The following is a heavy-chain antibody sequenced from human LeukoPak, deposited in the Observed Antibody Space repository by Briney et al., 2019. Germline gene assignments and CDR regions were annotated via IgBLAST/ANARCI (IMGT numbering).Heavy chain of an antibody. J-gene: IGHJ5*02. CDR3: ARDTNDDSSGSPFDP. D-gene: IGHD3-22*01. CDR2: IYYSGST. V-gene: IGHV4-31*03. Sequence: PSETLSLTCTVSGGSISSGGYYWSWIRQHPGKSPEWIGYIYYSGSTYYNPSLKSRVTISVDTSKNQFSLKLSSVTAADTAVYYCARDTNDDSSGSPFDPWGQGTLVTVSS. CDR1: GGSISSGGYY.